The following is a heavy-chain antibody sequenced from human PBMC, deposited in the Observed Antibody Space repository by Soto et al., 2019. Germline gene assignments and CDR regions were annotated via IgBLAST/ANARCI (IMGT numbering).Heavy chain of an antibody. CDR1: GFTFSSYA. CDR2: ISGSGGST. D-gene: IGHD5-12*01. J-gene: IGHJ4*02. Sequence: GGSLRLSCAASGFTFSSYAMSWVRQAPGKGLEWVSAISGSGGSTYYADSVKGRFTISRDNSKNTLYLQMNSLRAEDTAVYYCAKDAAGYSGYDPFFLPQGSKPYYFDYWGQGTLVTAPQ. CDR3: AKDAAGYSGYDPFFLPQGSKPYYFDY. V-gene: IGHV3-23*01.